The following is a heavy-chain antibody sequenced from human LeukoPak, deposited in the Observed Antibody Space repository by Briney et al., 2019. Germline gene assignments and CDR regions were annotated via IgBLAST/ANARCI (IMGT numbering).Heavy chain of an antibody. CDR1: GFTFSTYW. D-gene: IGHD3-3*01. V-gene: IGHV3-7*01. CDR3: ARDTASSHYDFWSGYISYYFDY. J-gene: IGHJ4*02. Sequence: RGSLRLSCAASGFTFSTYWMSWVRQAPGKGLEWVANINQDESEKKYVDSVKGRFTISRDNAKNSLYLQMNSLRAEDTAVYYCARDTASSHYDFWSGYISYYFDYWGQGTLVTVSS. CDR2: INQDESEK.